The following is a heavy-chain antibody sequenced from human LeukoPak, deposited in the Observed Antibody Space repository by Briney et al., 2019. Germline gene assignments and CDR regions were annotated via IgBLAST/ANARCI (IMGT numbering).Heavy chain of an antibody. D-gene: IGHD2-2*02. J-gene: IGHJ4*02. V-gene: IGHV3-23*01. CDR3: AKDLLKGIVVVPAAIDLGLYLDY. Sequence: PGGSLRLSCAASGFTFSSYAMSWVRQAPGKGLEWVSAISGVGGSTYYADSVKGRFTISRDNSKNTLYLQMNSLRAEDTAVYYCAKDLLKGIVVVPAAIDLGLYLDYWGQGTLVTVSS. CDR2: ISGVGGST. CDR1: GFTFSSYA.